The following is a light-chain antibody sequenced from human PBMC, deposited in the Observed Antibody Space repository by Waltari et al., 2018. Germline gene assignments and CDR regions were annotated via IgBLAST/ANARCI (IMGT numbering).Light chain of an antibody. Sequence: DIQMTQSPSSVSASVGDSVTITCRASQAISSWLAWFQQKPGKAPKLLIYAASSLQSGVPSRFSGSGSGTYFTLTISSLQPEDFATYYCQQANSFPRTFGQGTKVEIK. V-gene: IGKV1-12*01. J-gene: IGKJ1*01. CDR2: AAS. CDR3: QQANSFPRT. CDR1: QAISSW.